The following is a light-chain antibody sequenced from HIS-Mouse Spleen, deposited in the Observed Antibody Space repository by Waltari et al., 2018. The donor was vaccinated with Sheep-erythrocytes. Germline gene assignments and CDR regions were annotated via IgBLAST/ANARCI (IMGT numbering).Light chain of an antibody. CDR2: DGS. CDR3: CSYAGSYNHV. CDR1: SSDVGGDNS. V-gene: IGLV2-11*01. J-gene: IGLJ1*01. Sequence: QSALTHPRCVSGSPGQSLTTPCTGTSSDVGGDNSASWYQKHPGTAPKIMFYDGSKRPSGVPDRFSGSKSGNTASLTSSGLQAEDEADYYCCSYAGSYNHVFATGTKVTVL.